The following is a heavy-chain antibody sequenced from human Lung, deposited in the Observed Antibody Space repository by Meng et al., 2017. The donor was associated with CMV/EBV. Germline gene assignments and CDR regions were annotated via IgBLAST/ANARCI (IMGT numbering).Heavy chain of an antibody. Sequence: GEXXKISCAASGFTFSSYAMSWVRQAPGKGLEWVSAISGSGGSTYYADSVKGRFTISRDNSKNTLYLQMNSLRAEDTAVYYCAKGIKKGSGSYYPYGMDVWGQGTTVTVSS. D-gene: IGHD3-10*01. CDR3: AKGIKKGSGSYYPYGMDV. CDR2: ISGSGGST. V-gene: IGHV3-23*01. CDR1: GFTFSSYA. J-gene: IGHJ6*02.